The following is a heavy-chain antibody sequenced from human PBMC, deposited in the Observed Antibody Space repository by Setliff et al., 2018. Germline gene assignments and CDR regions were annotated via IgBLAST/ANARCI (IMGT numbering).Heavy chain of an antibody. CDR3: ARAEYTSSSLYYYMDV. V-gene: IGHV1-2*06. Sequence: ASVKVSCKAFRYTFNDYYIHWVRQTPGQGLEWMGRINPSSGGTDDAQNFLGRVTMTRDTAISTAYMELSRLTSDDTAVYYCARAEYTSSSLYYYMDVWGKWTTVTVSS. CDR1: RYTFNDYY. J-gene: IGHJ6*03. D-gene: IGHD6-6*01. CDR2: INPSSGGT.